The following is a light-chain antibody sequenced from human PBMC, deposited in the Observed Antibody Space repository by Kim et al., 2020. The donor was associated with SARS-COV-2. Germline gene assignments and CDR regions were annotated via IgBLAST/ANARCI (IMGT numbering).Light chain of an antibody. Sequence: GVTMSCTGGTANSGAGYGVHWYQQLPGTAPKLLIYGNSNRPSGVPDRFSGSKSGTSASLAITGLQAEDEADYYCQSYDSSLSGSVFGGGTQLTVL. CDR1: TANSGAGYG. V-gene: IGLV1-40*01. CDR3: QSYDSSLSGSV. J-gene: IGLJ2*01. CDR2: GNS.